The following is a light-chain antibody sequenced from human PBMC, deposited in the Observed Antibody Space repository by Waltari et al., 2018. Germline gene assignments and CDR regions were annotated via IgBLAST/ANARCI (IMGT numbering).Light chain of an antibody. J-gene: IGKJ1*01. V-gene: IGKV2D-29*01. Sequence: EIVMTQTPLSLSVTPGQTASIFCKSSQSLLDSNGTTYLYWYLQKPGQPPQLLIYEVSNRFPGVPDRFSGSGSGTDFALKISRVEAGDVGVYYCMQSIELPRTFGQGTKVEIK. CDR1: QSLLDSNGTTY. CDR2: EVS. CDR3: MQSIELPRT.